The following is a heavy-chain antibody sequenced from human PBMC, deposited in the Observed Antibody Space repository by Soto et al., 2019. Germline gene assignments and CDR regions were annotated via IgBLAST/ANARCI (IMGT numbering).Heavy chain of an antibody. D-gene: IGHD2-2*01. CDR3: ARDHCSSVTGYEDAFDI. Sequence: QVQLVESGGGLVKPGGSLRLSCAASGFTFNGYYMSWIRQAPGKGLEWLSYISTTGSTKYYADSVRGRFTISRDNAENSLYLQMDSLRAEDTAVYYCARDHCSSVTGYEDAFDIWGQGTMVTVSS. J-gene: IGHJ3*02. CDR1: GFTFNGYY. V-gene: IGHV3-11*01. CDR2: ISTTGSTK.